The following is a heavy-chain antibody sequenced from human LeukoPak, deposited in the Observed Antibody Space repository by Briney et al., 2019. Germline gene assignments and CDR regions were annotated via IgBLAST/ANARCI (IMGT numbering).Heavy chain of an antibody. CDR1: GGSISSSSYY. D-gene: IGHD2-15*01. V-gene: IGHV4-39*07. J-gene: IGHJ4*02. CDR3: ARARCGGSCFDFDY. CDR2: IYYSGST. Sequence: SETLSLTCTVSGGSISSSSYYWGWIRQPPGKGLEWIGSIYYSGSTYYNPSLKSRVTISVDTSKNQFSLKLSSVTAADTAVYYCARARCGGSCFDFDYWAREPWSPSPQ.